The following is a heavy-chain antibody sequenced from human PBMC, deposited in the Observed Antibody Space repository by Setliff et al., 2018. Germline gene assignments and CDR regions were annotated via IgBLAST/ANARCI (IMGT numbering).Heavy chain of an antibody. CDR1: GDSFSNYA. J-gene: IGHJ4*02. CDR3: AREKFYYDGSGYYFDY. D-gene: IGHD3-22*01. CDR2: IIPMFGTP. Sequence: VKVSCKASGDSFSNYAISWVRQAPGQGLEWMGGIIPMFGTPAYTQKFQGRVTITADESTTTAYMELSSLRSDDTAVYYCAREKFYYDGSGYYFDYWGQGTLVTVSS. V-gene: IGHV1-69*13.